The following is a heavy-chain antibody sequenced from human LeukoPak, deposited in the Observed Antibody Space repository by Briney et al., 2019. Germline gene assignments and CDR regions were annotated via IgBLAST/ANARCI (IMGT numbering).Heavy chain of an antibody. V-gene: IGHV1-69*05. CDR2: IIPIFGTA. CDR1: GGTFSSYA. CDR3: ARGRSRVYCSSTSCYTGGAFDY. J-gene: IGHJ4*02. Sequence: SVKVSCKASGGTFSSYAISWVRQAPGQGLEWMGGIIPIFGTANYAQKFQGRVTITTDESTSTAYMVLSSLRSEDTAVYYCARGRSRVYCSSTSCYTGGAFDYWGQGTLVTVSS. D-gene: IGHD2-2*02.